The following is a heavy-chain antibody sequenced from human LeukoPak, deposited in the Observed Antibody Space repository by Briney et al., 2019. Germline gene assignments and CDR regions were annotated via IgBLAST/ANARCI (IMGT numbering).Heavy chain of an antibody. CDR1: GGSISSGGYY. Sequence: PSETLSLTCTVSGGSISSGGYYWSWIRQPAGKGLEWIGRIYTSGNTNYNPSLKSRATISVDTSRNQFSLELSSVTAADTAVYYCARLAPYYYYMDVWGKGTTVTIYS. CDR3: ARLAPYYYYMDV. V-gene: IGHV4-61*02. D-gene: IGHD2-15*01. J-gene: IGHJ6*03. CDR2: IYTSGNT.